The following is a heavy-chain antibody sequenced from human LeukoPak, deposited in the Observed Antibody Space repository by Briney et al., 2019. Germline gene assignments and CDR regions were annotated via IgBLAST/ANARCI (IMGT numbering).Heavy chain of an antibody. V-gene: IGHV4-34*01. Sequence: SETLSLTCAVYGGSFSGYYWSWIRQPPGKGLEWIGEINHSGSTNYNPSLKSRVTISVDTSKNQFSLKLSSVTAADTAVYYCARGRYYFDYWGQGTLVTVSS. J-gene: IGHJ4*02. CDR1: GGSFSGYY. CDR3: ARGRYYFDY. CDR2: INHSGST.